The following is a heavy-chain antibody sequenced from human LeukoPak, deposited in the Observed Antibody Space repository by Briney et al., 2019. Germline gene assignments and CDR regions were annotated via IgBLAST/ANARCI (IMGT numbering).Heavy chain of an antibody. V-gene: IGHV3-53*01. D-gene: IGHD1-14*01. CDR3: ARGVEPLAANTLAY. CDR2: LYSDGNT. CDR1: GFTVITND. Sequence: AGGSLRLSCAASGFTVITNDMTWVRQAPGKGLEWVSVLYSDGNTEYADPVQGRFTISRDNSKNTLYLEMNSLSPDDTAAYYCARGVEPLAANTLAYWGQGTLVTVSS. J-gene: IGHJ4*02.